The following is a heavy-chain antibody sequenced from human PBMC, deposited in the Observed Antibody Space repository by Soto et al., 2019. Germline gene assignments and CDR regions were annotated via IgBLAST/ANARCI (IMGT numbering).Heavy chain of an antibody. CDR2: ISYDGSNK. CDR3: ARFSAVAGFDY. J-gene: IGHJ4*02. V-gene: IGHV3-30-3*01. D-gene: IGHD6-19*01. CDR1: GFTFSSYA. Sequence: RRLSCAASGFTFSSYAMHWVRQAPGKGLEWVAVISYDGSNKYYADSVKGRFTISRDNSKNTLYLQMNSLRAEDTAVYYCARFSAVAGFDYWGQGTLVTVSS.